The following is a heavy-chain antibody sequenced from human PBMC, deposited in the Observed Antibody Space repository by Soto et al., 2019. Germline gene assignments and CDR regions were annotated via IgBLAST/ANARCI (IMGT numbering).Heavy chain of an antibody. CDR3: GRLEGLATISYYFDY. V-gene: IGHV4-39*01. CDR1: GGSVSISSYY. D-gene: IGHD3-9*01. Sequence: QLQLQESGPGLVKPSETLSLTCTVSGGSVSISSYYWGWVRQPPGKGLEWIGSVYYSGSTHYNPSLERRVTISVDKSKNQFSLKLMSSSAADTAVYYCGRLEGLATISYYFDYWGQGALVTVSS. CDR2: VYYSGST. J-gene: IGHJ4*02.